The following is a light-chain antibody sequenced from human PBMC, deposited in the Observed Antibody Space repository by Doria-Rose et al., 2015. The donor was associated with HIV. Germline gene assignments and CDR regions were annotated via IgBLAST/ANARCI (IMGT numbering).Light chain of an antibody. CDR3: QQRSNWPPIFT. V-gene: IGKV3-11*01. CDR1: QSVSSN. J-gene: IGKJ3*01. CDR2: DAS. Sequence: EIVLTQSPATLSLSPGERATLSCRASQSVSSNLAWYQQKPGQAPRLLIYDASNRATGIPARFSGCGSGTDFTLTISSLEPEDFAVYFCQQRSNWPPIFTLGPGTKVDI.